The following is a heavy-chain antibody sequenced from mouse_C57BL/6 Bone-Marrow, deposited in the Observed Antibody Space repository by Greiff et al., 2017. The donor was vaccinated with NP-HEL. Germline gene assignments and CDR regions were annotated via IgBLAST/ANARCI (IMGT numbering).Heavy chain of an antibody. CDR3: ARQGSNFYYAMDY. J-gene: IGHJ4*01. V-gene: IGHV5-12*01. CDR2: ISNGGGST. Sequence: EVQRVESGGGLVQPGGSLKLSCAASGFTFSDYYMYWVRQTPEKRLEWVAYISNGGGSTYYPDTVKGRFTISRDNAKNTLYLQMSRLKSEDTAMYYCARQGSNFYYAMDYWGQGTSVTVSS. D-gene: IGHD2-5*01. CDR1: GFTFSDYY.